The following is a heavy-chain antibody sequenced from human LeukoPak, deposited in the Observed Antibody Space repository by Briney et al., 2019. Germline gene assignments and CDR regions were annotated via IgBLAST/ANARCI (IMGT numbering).Heavy chain of an antibody. D-gene: IGHD4-23*01. CDR2: SNPNIGGT. J-gene: IGHJ5*02. Sequence: ASVKVSCKASGGAFSNYAIHWVRQAPGQGLEWMGWSNPNIGGTTYAQKFQGRVTMTRDTSITTAYMELNRLTYADTAVYYCAKGGPRWDNSFDPWGQGTLVTVSS. CDR1: GGAFSNYA. V-gene: IGHV1-2*02. CDR3: AKGGPRWDNSFDP.